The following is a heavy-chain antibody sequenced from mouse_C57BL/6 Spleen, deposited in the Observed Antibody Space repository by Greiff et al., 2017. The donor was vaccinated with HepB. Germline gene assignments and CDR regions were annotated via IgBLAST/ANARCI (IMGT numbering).Heavy chain of an antibody. Sequence: EVQRVESGGGLVKPGGSLKLSCAASGFTFSSYTMSWVRQTPEKRLEWVATISGGGGNTYYPDSVKGRFTISRDNAKNTRYLQMSSLRSEDTALYYCARRGYDGWYFDVWGTGTTVTVSS. CDR1: GFTFSSYT. D-gene: IGHD2-3*01. CDR2: ISGGGGNT. J-gene: IGHJ1*03. CDR3: ARRGYDGWYFDV. V-gene: IGHV5-9*01.